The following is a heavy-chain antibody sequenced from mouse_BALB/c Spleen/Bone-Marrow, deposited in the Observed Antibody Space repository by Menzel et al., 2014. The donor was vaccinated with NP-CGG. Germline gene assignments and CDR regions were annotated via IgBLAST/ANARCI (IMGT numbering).Heavy chain of an antibody. Sequence: EVQLQQSGAELVKPGASVKLSCTASGFNIKDTYMHWVRQRPEQGLEWIGRIDPANGNTKYDPKFQGKATITADTSFNTAYLQLSSMTSEDTAVYYCARYGNYCYAMDYWGQGTSVTVSS. D-gene: IGHD2-1*01. J-gene: IGHJ4*01. CDR1: GFNIKDTY. CDR2: IDPANGNT. CDR3: ARYGNYCYAMDY. V-gene: IGHV14-3*02.